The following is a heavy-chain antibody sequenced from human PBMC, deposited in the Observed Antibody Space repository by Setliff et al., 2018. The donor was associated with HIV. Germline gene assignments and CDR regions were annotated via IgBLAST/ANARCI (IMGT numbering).Heavy chain of an antibody. D-gene: IGHD3-22*01. V-gene: IGHV3-7*03. J-gene: IGHJ4*02. CDR3: ARFAYYSDSGGYYHH. CDR2: IKQDGSEK. CDR1: GFTFSDYW. Sequence: GESLKISCAASGFTFSDYWMSWVRQAPGKGLEWVANIKQDGSEKNSVDSYVDSVKGRLSISRDNAKNSLFLQLSSLRAEDTAVYYCARFAYYSDSGGYYHHWGQGALVTVSS.